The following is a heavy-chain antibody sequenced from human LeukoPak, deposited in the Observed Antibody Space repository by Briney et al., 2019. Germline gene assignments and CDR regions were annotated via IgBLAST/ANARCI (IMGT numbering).Heavy chain of an antibody. CDR1: GFTFSGSA. CDR2: IRFDGSNK. CDR3: AKFNRQYCSSTSCYGGFDY. V-gene: IGHV3-30*02. J-gene: IGHJ4*02. Sequence: GGSLRLSCAASGFTFSGSAMHWVRQAPGKGLEWVAFIRFDGSNKYYTDSVKGRFTLSRDNSKNTLYLQINSLRAEDTAVYYCAKFNRQYCSSTSCYGGFDYWGQGTLVTVSS. D-gene: IGHD2-2*01.